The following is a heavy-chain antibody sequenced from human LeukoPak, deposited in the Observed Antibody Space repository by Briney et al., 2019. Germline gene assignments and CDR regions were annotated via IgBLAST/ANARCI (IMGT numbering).Heavy chain of an antibody. CDR2: IGSSGRTI. V-gene: IGHV3-11*04. J-gene: IGHJ3*02. CDR1: GGSISTYY. CDR3: ARDGKAVAVAFDI. D-gene: IGHD6-19*01. Sequence: LSLTCTVSGGSISTYYMSWIRQAPGKGLEWVSYIGSSGRTIYYADSVKGRFTISRDNAKNSLYLQMNSLRAEDTAVYYCARDGKAVAVAFDIWGQGTMVTVSS.